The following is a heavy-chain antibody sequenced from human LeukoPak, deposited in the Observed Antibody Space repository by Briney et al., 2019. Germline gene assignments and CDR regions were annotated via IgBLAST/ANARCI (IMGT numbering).Heavy chain of an antibody. V-gene: IGHV3-74*01. CDR3: ARAAVAGLYYFDS. CDR2: INSDGSGT. Sequence: GGSLRLSCAASGFTFSSYAMSWVRQAPGKGPVWVSRINSDGSGTSYADSVKGRITISRDNAKNTLYLQMNSLRAEDTAVYYCARAAVAGLYYFDSCGQGTLVTVSS. CDR1: GFTFSSYA. J-gene: IGHJ4*02. D-gene: IGHD6-19*01.